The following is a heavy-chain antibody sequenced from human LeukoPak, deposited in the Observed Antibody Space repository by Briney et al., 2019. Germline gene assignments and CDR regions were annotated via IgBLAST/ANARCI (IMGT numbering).Heavy chain of an antibody. CDR1: GFTFSSYG. V-gene: IGHV3-30*18. D-gene: IGHD3-22*01. Sequence: PGRSLRLSCAASGFTFSSYGMHWVRQAPGKGLEWVAVISYDGSNKYNADSVKGRFTISRDNSKNTLYLQMNSLRAEDTAVYYCAKERGTDDSSDYSFDYWGQGTLVTVSS. CDR3: AKERGTDDSSDYSFDY. CDR2: ISYDGSNK. J-gene: IGHJ4*02.